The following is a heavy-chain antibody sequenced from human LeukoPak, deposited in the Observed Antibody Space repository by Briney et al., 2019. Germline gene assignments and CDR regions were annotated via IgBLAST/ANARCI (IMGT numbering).Heavy chain of an antibody. V-gene: IGHV4-39*01. J-gene: IGHJ3*02. CDR1: GGSISSSSYY. CDR2: IYYSGST. Sequence: SSETLSLTCTVSGGSISSSSYYWGWIRQPPGKGLEWIGSIYYSGSTYYNPSLKSRVTISVDTSKNQFSLKLSSVTAADTAVYYCARTYCSGGSCYPDDAFDIWGQGTMVTVSS. CDR3: ARTYCSGGSCYPDDAFDI. D-gene: IGHD2-15*01.